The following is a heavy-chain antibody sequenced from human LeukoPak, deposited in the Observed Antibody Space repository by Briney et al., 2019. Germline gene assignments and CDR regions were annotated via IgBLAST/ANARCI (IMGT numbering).Heavy chain of an antibody. CDR2: IYYSGST. V-gene: IGHV4-39*01. J-gene: IGHJ4*02. CDR1: GGSISSSSHY. Sequence: PSETLSLTCTVSGGSISSSSHYWGWISQPPGKGLEWIGSIYYSGSTYYNPSLKSRVTISVDTSKNQFSLKLSSVTAADTAVYYCARLKITMIVVSDYFDYWGQGTLVTVSS. D-gene: IGHD3-22*01. CDR3: ARLKITMIVVSDYFDY.